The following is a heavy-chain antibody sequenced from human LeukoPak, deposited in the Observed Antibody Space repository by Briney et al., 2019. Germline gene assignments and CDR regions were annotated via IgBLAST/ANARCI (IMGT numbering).Heavy chain of an antibody. J-gene: IGHJ3*02. V-gene: IGHV4-34*01. CDR1: GGSFSGYY. D-gene: IGHD3-22*01. CDR2: ISHSGST. Sequence: PSETLSRTCAVYGGSFSGYYWSWIRQPPGKGLEWIGEISHSGSTNYNPSLKSRVTISVDTSKNQFSLKLSSVTAADTAVYYCASKGRLRGAFDIWGQGTMVTVSS. CDR3: ASKGRLRGAFDI.